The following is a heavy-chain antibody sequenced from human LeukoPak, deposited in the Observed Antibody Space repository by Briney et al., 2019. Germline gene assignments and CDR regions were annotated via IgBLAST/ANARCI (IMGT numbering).Heavy chain of an antibody. D-gene: IGHD6-13*01. Sequence: GGSLRPSCAASGFSVSDYSISWIRQSPGKGPGWISYVMSGRGSTNYADSVKGRFTISRDNAKNTLYLQMNSLRAEDTAVYYCAKDWWGEAIAAAGTNYYYYYYIDVAGKGTTVTVSS. CDR2: VMSGRGST. V-gene: IGHV3-11*06. J-gene: IGHJ6*03. CDR1: GFSVSDYS. CDR3: AKDWWGEAIAAAGTNYYYYYYIDV.